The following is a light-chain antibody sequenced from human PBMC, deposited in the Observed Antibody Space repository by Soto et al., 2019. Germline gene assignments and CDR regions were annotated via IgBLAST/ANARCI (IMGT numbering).Light chain of an antibody. CDR2: DVS. CDR3: CSYTSSSTVV. Sequence: QSALTQPASVSRSPGQSITISCTGTSSDVGGYNYVSWYQQHPGKAPKLMIYDVSNRPSGVSNRFSGTKSGNTASLTISGLQAEDEADYYCCSYTSSSTVVFGVGTKQTVL. CDR1: SSDVGGYNY. J-gene: IGLJ2*01. V-gene: IGLV2-14*01.